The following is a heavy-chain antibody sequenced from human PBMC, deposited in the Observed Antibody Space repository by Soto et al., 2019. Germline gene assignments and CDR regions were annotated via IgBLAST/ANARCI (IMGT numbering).Heavy chain of an antibody. CDR2: IYYSGST. CDR3: AGDSSWRFIMVRVVISPQYYYGYGMDF. J-gene: IGHJ6*01. CDR1: GGSISSGDYY. D-gene: IGHD3-10*01. V-gene: IGHV4-30-4*01. Sequence: PSETLSLTCSVSGGSISSGDYYWNWIRQPPGKGLEWIGHIYYSGSTYYNSSLKSRVTISLDTSKNQFSLKLSSVTAADTSVYYCAGDSSWRFIMVRVVISPQYYYGYGMDFLGQGTTVTVSA.